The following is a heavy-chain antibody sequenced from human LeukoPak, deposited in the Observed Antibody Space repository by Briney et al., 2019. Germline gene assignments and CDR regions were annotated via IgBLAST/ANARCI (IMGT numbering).Heavy chain of an antibody. CDR3: ARDRAHCYDSSPRWADAFDI. CDR2: ILPIFGTA. CDR1: GGTFSSYA. Sequence: GASVKVSCKASGGTFSSYAISWVRPPPAQGLEWMGGILPIFGTANYAQKFQGRVTITADESTSTAYMELSSLRSDDTAAYYCARDRAHCYDSSPRWADAFDIWGQGTMVTVSS. D-gene: IGHD3-22*01. J-gene: IGHJ3*02. V-gene: IGHV1-69*13.